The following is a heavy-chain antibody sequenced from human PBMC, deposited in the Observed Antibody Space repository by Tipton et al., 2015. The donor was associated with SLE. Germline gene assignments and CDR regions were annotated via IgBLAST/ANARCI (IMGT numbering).Heavy chain of an antibody. J-gene: IGHJ3*02. CDR1: GGSFSGNY. CDR2: ISHSGST. CDR3: ARRHDTLDI. V-gene: IGHV4-34*01. Sequence: TLSLTCAVYGGSFSGNYWNWIRQPPGKGLEWIGEISHSGSTNYNPSLKSRVTMSVDTSKNQLSLTLSSVTAADTAVYYCARRHDTLDIWGQGTMVTVSS.